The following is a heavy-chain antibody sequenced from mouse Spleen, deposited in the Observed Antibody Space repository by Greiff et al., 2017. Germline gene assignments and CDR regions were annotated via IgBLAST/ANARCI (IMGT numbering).Heavy chain of an antibody. CDR2: INYDGSST. CDR3: AREYSNYLDY. V-gene: IGHV5-16*01. J-gene: IGHJ2*01. D-gene: IGHD2-5*01. Sequence: EVQLVESEGGLVQPGSSMKLSCTASGFTFSDYYMAWVRQVPEKGLEWVANINYDGSSTYYLDSLKSRFIISRDNAKNILYLQMSSLKSEDTATYYCAREYSNYLDYWGQGTTLTVSS. CDR1: GFTFSDYY.